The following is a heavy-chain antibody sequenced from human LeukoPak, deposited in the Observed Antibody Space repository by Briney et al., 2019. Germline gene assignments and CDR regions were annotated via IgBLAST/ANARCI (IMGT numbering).Heavy chain of an antibody. V-gene: IGHV3-7*01. Sequence: PGGSLRLSCAASGFTINYWMAWVRQAPGKGLEWVANIKQDGSKEYYVDSVKGRFTISRDSAKNSLYLQMNSLRAEDTAVYYCATDPPWTSDAFDIWGQGTMVTVSS. CDR1: GFTINYW. D-gene: IGHD1-1*01. CDR3: ATDPPWTSDAFDI. J-gene: IGHJ3*02. CDR2: IKQDGSKE.